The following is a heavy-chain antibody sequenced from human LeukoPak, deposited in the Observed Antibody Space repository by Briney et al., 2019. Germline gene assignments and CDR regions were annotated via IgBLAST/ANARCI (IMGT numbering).Heavy chain of an antibody. J-gene: IGHJ3*02. CDR1: GGSISSYY. Sequence: SETLSLTCTVSGGSISSYYWSWIRQPPGKGLEWIGYIYYSGSTNYNPSLKSPVTISVDTSKNQFSLKLSSVTAADTAVYYCTRGPYYYDSSGYLRSGNAFDIWGQGTMVTVSS. CDR2: IYYSGST. CDR3: TRGPYYYDSSGYLRSGNAFDI. D-gene: IGHD3-22*01. V-gene: IGHV4-59*08.